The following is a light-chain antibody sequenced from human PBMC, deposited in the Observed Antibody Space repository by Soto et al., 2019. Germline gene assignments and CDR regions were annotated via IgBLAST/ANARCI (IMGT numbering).Light chain of an antibody. V-gene: IGKV3-20*01. CDR2: GAS. CDR3: QQYGSSHT. Sequence: EIVLTQSPGTLSLSPGERATLSCRASQSVSSSYLAWYQQNPGQAPRLLIYGASSRATGIPDRFSGSGSGTEFTLTISRLEPEDFAVYYCQQYGSSHTFGQGTKLEIK. J-gene: IGKJ2*01. CDR1: QSVSSSY.